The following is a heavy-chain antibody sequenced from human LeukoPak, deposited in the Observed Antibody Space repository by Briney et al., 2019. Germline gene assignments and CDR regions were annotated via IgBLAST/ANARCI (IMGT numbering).Heavy chain of an antibody. D-gene: IGHD3-3*01. J-gene: IGHJ6*02. CDR2: ISCDGSNK. CDR1: GFTFSSYA. Sequence: PGRSLRLSCAASGFTFSSYAMHWVRQAPGKGLEWVAVISCDGSNKYYADSVKGRFTISRDNSKNTLYLQMNSLRAEDTAVYYCTADDFWSGQKDVWGQGTTVTVSS. V-gene: IGHV3-30-3*01. CDR3: TADDFWSGQKDV.